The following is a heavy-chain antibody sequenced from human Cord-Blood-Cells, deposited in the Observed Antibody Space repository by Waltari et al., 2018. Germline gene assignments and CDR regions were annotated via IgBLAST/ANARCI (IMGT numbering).Heavy chain of an antibody. Sequence: QVQLVQSGAEVKKPGSSVKVSCKASGGTFSSYAISWVRQAPGQGLEWMGGIIPILGTANYEQKFQGRVTITADESTSTAYMELSSLRSEDTAVYYCARARDTMVRGVNPWFDPWGQGTLVTVSS. J-gene: IGHJ5*02. CDR1: GGTFSSYA. D-gene: IGHD3-10*01. CDR2: IIPILGTA. V-gene: IGHV1-69*01. CDR3: ARARDTMVRGVNPWFDP.